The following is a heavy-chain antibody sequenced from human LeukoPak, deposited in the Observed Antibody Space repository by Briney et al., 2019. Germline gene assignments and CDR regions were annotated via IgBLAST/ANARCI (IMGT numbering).Heavy chain of an antibody. J-gene: IGHJ6*02. CDR1: GFTFRNYW. V-gene: IGHV3-7*01. CDR3: ARDRAAKARVGGMDV. CDR2: IKEDGNER. D-gene: IGHD6-13*01. Sequence: PGGSLRLSCAASGFTFRNYWMTWVRQAPGKGLEWVANIKEDGNERNYMESVKGRFTIFRDNAKNSLYLQMNSLRAEDAATYYCARDRAAKARVGGMDVWGQGTTVIVSS.